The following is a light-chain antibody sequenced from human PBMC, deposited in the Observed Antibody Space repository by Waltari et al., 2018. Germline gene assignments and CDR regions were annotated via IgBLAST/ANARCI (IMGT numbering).Light chain of an antibody. CDR2: LTSDGSH. Sequence: QLVLTQSPSASASLGASVKLTCTLSSGHSSYAIAWHQQQPEKGPRYLMKLTSDGSHSKGDGIPDRFSGSSSGAERYLTISSLQSEDEGDYYCQTWGTGPWVFGGGTKLTVL. CDR3: QTWGTGPWV. V-gene: IGLV4-69*01. CDR1: SGHSSYA. J-gene: IGLJ3*02.